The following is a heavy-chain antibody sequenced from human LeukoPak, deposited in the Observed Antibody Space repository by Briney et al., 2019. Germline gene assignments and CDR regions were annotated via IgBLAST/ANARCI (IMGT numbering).Heavy chain of an antibody. CDR2: IMDTGLGT. D-gene: IGHD3-9*01. V-gene: IGHV3-23*01. CDR3: AKWGDYDVLTGYYVSDY. J-gene: IGHJ4*02. CDR1: GFTFSNFA. Sequence: PGGSLRLSCAASGFTFSNFAMTWVRQGPGKGLEWVSTIMDTGLGTYYSDSVKGRFTISRDSSKNTLFLQMNSLRAEDTAVYYCAKWGDYDVLTGYYVSDYWGQGTLVTVSS.